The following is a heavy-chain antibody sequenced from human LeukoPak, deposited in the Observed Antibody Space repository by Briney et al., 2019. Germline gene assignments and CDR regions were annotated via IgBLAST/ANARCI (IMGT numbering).Heavy chain of an antibody. CDR1: GGSISSYY. CDR3: ARYRSTRSFDY. D-gene: IGHD5/OR15-5a*01. V-gene: IGHV4-59*01. CDR2: IYHSGST. Sequence: SETLSLTCTVSGGSISSYYWSWIRQPPGKGLEWIGYIYHSGSTNYNPSLKSRVTISVDTSKNQFSLKLSSVTAADTAVYYCARYRSTRSFDYWGQGTLVTVSS. J-gene: IGHJ4*02.